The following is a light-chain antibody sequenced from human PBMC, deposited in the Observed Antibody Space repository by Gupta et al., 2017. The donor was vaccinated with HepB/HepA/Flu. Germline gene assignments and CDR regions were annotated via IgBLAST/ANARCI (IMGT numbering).Light chain of an antibody. V-gene: IGKV3-11*01. CDR1: QSVRSY. Sequence: EIVFTQSPATLSLSPGERATLSCRASQSVRSYLAWQIQKAYQVPRLLIYDAPNRYTGIPARFSCSGSETDSPLTISSREPGDSAVQYTQQPSNWPLLTFGGGTKVEIK. CDR2: DAP. J-gene: IGKJ4*01. CDR3: QQPSNWPLLT.